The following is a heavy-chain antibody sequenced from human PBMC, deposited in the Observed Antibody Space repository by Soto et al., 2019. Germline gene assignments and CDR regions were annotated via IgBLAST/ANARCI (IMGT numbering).Heavy chain of an antibody. V-gene: IGHV5-10-1*01. D-gene: IGHD3-10*01. J-gene: IGHJ6*02. CDR1: GYSFTSYW. CDR2: IDPSDSYT. CDR3: AREVRRPNYYYYGMDV. Sequence: PGESLKISCKGSGYSFTSYWISWVRQMPGKGLEWMGRIDPSDSYTNYSPSFQGHVTISADKSISTAYLQWSSLKASDTAMYYCAREVRRPNYYYYGMDVWGQGTTVTVSS.